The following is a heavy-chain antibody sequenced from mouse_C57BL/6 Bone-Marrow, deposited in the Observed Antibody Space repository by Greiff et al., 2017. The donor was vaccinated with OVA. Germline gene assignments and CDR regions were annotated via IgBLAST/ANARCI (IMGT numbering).Heavy chain of an antibody. CDR1: GFTFSDYY. CDR3: ARDQGDGSSRFDY. J-gene: IGHJ2*01. CDR2: INYDGSST. Sequence: EVQVVESEGGLVQPGSSMKLSCTASGFTFSDYYMAWVRQVPEKGLEWVANINYDGSSTYYLDSLKSRFIISRDNAKNILYLQMSSLKSEDTATYYCARDQGDGSSRFDYWGQGTTLTVSS. D-gene: IGHD1-1*01. V-gene: IGHV5-16*01.